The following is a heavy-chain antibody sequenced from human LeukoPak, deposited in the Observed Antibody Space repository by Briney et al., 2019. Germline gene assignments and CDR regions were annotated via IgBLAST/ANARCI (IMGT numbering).Heavy chain of an antibody. V-gene: IGHV3-23*01. Sequence: PGGSLRLSCAASGFTFSSYDMTWVRQAPGRGLEWVSSIRPSGDNTYYGDSVKGRFTISRDNSENTLHLQMNSPRAEDTAVYYCAKAFSSAYDYGPTDSWGQGTLVTVSS. J-gene: IGHJ4*02. D-gene: IGHD4/OR15-4a*01. CDR1: GFTFSSYD. CDR2: IRPSGDNT. CDR3: AKAFSSAYDYGPTDS.